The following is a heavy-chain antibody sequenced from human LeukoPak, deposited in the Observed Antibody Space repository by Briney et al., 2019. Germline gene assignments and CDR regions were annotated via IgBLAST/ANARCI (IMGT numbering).Heavy chain of an antibody. D-gene: IGHD3-10*01. Sequence: PSETLSLTCTVSGGSISSYYWSWIRQSPGKGLECIGYIHYTGSTNYNPYLKSRVTISVETSKNQFSLKLKSVTAADTAVYYCARGGYYGSGNDFRFDPWGQGTLVTVSS. V-gene: IGHV4-59*01. J-gene: IGHJ5*02. CDR3: ARGGYYGSGNDFRFDP. CDR1: GGSISSYY. CDR2: IHYTGST.